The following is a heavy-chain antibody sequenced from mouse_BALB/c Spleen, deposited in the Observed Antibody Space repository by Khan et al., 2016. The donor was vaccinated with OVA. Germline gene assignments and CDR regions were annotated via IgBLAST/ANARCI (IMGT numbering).Heavy chain of an antibody. CDR1: GSSITSAYS. V-gene: IGHV3-1*02. Sequence: EVQLQESGPDLVKPSQSLSLTCTVTGSSITSAYSWHWVRQFPGNKLEWMGYIHSSGGTNYNPSLKSRVSISRDTSKNQFFLQLNSVTTEDTATYYCARFAGSRSFDCWGQGSTLTVSA. CDR3: ARFAGSRSFDC. D-gene: IGHD1-1*01. J-gene: IGHJ2*01. CDR2: IHSSGGT.